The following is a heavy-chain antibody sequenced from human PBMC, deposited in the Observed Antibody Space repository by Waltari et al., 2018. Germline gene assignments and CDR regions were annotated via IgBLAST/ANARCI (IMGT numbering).Heavy chain of an antibody. J-gene: IGHJ4*02. D-gene: IGHD5-18*01. CDR2: FDPEDGET. Sequence: QVQLVQSGAEVKKPGASGKVSCKVSGSPLTELTMQWVRQAPGKGLEWMGGFDPEDGETINAQRFQGRVTMTEDTSTDTAYMELSSLRSEDTAVYYCATLKRGYSYGWTLDYWGQGTLVIVSS. V-gene: IGHV1-24*01. CDR3: ATLKRGYSYGWTLDY. CDR1: GSPLTELT.